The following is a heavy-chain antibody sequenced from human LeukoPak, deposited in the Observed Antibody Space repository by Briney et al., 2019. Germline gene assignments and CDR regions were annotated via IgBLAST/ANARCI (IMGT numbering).Heavy chain of an antibody. CDR1: GGSFSGYY. V-gene: IGHV4-34*01. Sequence: SETLSLTCAVYGGSFSGYYWSWIRQPPGKGLEWIGEINHSGSTNYNPSLKSRVTISVDTSKNQFSLKLSSVTAADTAVYYCATARQDSSGYYFEDWGQGTLVTVSS. CDR3: ATARQDSSGYYFED. J-gene: IGHJ4*02. CDR2: INHSGST. D-gene: IGHD3-22*01.